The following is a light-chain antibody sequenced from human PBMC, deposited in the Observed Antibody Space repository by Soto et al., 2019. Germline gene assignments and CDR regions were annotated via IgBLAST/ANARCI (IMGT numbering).Light chain of an antibody. V-gene: IGKV3-20*01. J-gene: IGKJ2*01. CDR2: GAS. CDR1: QGVTSNH. Sequence: EIVLTQSPGTLSLSPGERATLSCRATQGVTSNHLAWYQQRPGQSPRRLIFGASKRATGIPDRFSGSGSGTDFTLTISSLEPEDFAVYYCQQYGSTPYTFGQGTKLEIK. CDR3: QQYGSTPYT.